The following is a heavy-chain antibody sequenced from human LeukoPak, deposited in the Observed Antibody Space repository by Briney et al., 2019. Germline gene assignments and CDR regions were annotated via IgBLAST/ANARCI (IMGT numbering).Heavy chain of an antibody. J-gene: IGHJ4*02. CDR3: ATDFGIAVAGPGY. Sequence: ASVKVSCKASGYTFTSYGISWVRQAPGQGLGWMGWISDYNGNTNYAQKLQGRVTMTTDTSTRTAFIELMSLISVDATVYYCATDFGIAVAGPGYWGQGTLVTVSS. CDR1: GYTFTSYG. V-gene: IGHV1-18*04. CDR2: ISDYNGNT. D-gene: IGHD6-19*01.